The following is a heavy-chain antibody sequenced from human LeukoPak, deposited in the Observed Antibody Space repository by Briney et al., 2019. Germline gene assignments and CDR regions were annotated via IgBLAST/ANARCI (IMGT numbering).Heavy chain of an antibody. J-gene: IGHJ3*02. CDR1: GGSISSYY. Sequence: SETLSLTCTVSGGSISSYYWSWIRQPPGKGLEWIGYIYYSGSTNYNPSLKSRVTISVDTSKNQFSLKLSSVTAADTAVYYCARGSRYYVFWSGFKNAFVIWGKGTLVTVSS. CDR2: IYYSGST. D-gene: IGHD3-3*01. CDR3: ARGSRYYVFWSGFKNAFVI. V-gene: IGHV4-59*08.